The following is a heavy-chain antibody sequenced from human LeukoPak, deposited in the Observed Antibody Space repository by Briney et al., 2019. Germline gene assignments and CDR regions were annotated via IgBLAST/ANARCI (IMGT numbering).Heavy chain of an antibody. D-gene: IGHD6-13*01. Sequence: SETLSLTCAVYGGSFSGYYWSWTRQPPGRGLEWIGEINHSGSTNYNPSLKSRVTISVDTSKNQFSLKLSSVTAADTAVYYCARGSGRYSSSSVYWGQGTLVTVSS. CDR2: INHSGST. V-gene: IGHV4-34*01. J-gene: IGHJ4*02. CDR3: ARGSGRYSSSSVY. CDR1: GGSFSGYY.